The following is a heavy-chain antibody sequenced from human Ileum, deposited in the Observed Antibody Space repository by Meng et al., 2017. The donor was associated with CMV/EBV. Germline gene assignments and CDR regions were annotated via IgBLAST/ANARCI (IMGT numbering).Heavy chain of an antibody. Sequence: GESLKISCAAAGFTFSSYAMHWVRQTPGKGLEWVAFVSYNGFNKYYLDSVKGRFTISRDNSKNTVYLQMSSLRVEDTAVYYCVRGGYGSGSQTIDYWGQGTLDTVSS. CDR2: VSYNGFNK. D-gene: IGHD3-10*01. CDR3: VRGGYGSGSQTIDY. V-gene: IGHV3-30*04. CDR1: GFTFSSYA. J-gene: IGHJ4*02.